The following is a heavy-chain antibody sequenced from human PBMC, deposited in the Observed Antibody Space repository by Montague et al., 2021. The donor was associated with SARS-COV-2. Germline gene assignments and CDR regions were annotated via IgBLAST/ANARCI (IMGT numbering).Heavy chain of an antibody. J-gene: IGHJ6*02. CDR3: AATSGDIVVVVAAYYGMDV. CDR1: GFTFSSYE. V-gene: IGHV3-48*03. Sequence: SLRLPCAASGFTFSSYEMNWVRQAPGKGLEWVSYISSSGSTIYYADSVKGRFTISRDNAKNSLYLQMNSLRAEDTAVCYCAATSGDIVVVVAAYYGMDVWGQGTTVTVSS. D-gene: IGHD2-15*01. CDR2: ISSSGSTI.